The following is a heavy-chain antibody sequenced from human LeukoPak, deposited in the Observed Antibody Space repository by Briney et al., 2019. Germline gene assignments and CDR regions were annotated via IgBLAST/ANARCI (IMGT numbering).Heavy chain of an antibody. CDR1: GGTFSSYA. CDR2: ILPIFGTA. V-gene: IGHV1-69*06. D-gene: IGHD5-18*01. J-gene: IGHJ3*02. Sequence: ASVTVSCKSSGGTFSSYAISWVRQPPAQGLEWMGVILPIFGTANYAQKFQGRVTITADKSTSTAYMELSSLRSEDTAVYYCARGRHSPSDAFDIWGQGTMVTVSS. CDR3: ARGRHSPSDAFDI.